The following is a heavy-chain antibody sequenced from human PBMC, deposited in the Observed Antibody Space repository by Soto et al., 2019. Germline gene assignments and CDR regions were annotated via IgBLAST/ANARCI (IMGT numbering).Heavy chain of an antibody. CDR2: ISHDGSNK. CDR3: AKDDSNRWYNYYAMDV. CDR1: GFTFYKYG. J-gene: IGHJ6*02. V-gene: IGHV3-30*18. D-gene: IGHD3-22*01. Sequence: QVQLVESGGGVVQPGRSLRLSCAASGFTFYKYGMHWVRQAPGKRLEWVALISHDGSNKYYVDSVKGRFTIARDNSKNTVFLPMNSLRPEDTALYFCAKDDSNRWYNYYAMDVWGQGTTVTVSS.